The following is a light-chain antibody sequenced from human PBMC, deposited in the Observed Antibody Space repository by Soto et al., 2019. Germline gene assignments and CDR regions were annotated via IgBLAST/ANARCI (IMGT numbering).Light chain of an antibody. V-gene: IGKV3-11*01. CDR2: DAS. CDR1: ESIRYF. Sequence: EVVLTQSPATVSLSPGDRATLSCRASESIRYFLAWYQQKPGQAPRLLMYDASVRATGIPDRFSGSGSGTDFTLTISRLEPEDFAMYYCQQRSKWPPFTFGPGTKVESK. CDR3: QQRSKWPPFT. J-gene: IGKJ3*01.